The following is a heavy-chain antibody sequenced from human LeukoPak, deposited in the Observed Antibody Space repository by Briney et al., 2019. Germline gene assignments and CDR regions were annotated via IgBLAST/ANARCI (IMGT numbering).Heavy chain of an antibody. CDR3: ARGLDTPPYYFDY. D-gene: IGHD3-16*01. Sequence: GGSLRLSCAASGFTFDDYAMHWVRQAPGKGLEWVSGISWNSGSIGYADSVKGRFTISRDNAKNSLYLQMNSLRAEDTAVYYCARGLDTPPYYFDYWGQGTLVTVSS. V-gene: IGHV3-9*01. J-gene: IGHJ4*02. CDR1: GFTFDDYA. CDR2: ISWNSGSI.